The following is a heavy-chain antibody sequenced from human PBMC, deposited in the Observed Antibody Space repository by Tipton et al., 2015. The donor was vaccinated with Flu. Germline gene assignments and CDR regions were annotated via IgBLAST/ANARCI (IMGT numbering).Heavy chain of an antibody. CDR1: GFSFSSYW. Sequence: CAGSGFSFSSYWMSWVRQAPGKGLEWVANMKQDGSERYYVDSVKGRFTISRDNAKNSVYLQMDSLRAEDTAVYYCVRAIAAVGSYWGQGTLVTVS. CDR2: MKQDGSER. D-gene: IGHD6-13*01. J-gene: IGHJ4*02. CDR3: VRAIAAVGSY. V-gene: IGHV3-7*01.